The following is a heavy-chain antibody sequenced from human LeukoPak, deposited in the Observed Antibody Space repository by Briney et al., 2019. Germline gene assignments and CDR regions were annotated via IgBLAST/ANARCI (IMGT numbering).Heavy chain of an antibody. CDR2: ISGSGGST. CDR1: GFTFSTYA. V-gene: IGHV3-23*01. D-gene: IGHD2-2*01. J-gene: IGHJ4*02. CDR3: AKDRGVVVPAAPCY. Sequence: PGGSLRLSCAASGFTFSTYAMSCVPQAPGKGLEWVSGISGSGGSTYYADSVKGRFTISRDNSKNTLYLQMNSLRAEDTAVYYCAKDRGVVVPAAPCYWGQGTLVTVSS.